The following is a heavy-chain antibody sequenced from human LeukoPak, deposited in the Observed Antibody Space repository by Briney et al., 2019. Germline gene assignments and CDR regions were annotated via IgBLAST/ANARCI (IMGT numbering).Heavy chain of an antibody. Sequence: ASVKVSCKASGYTFTGYYLHWVRQAPGQGLEWMGWIHPNSGGTNYAQKFQGRVTMTRDTSISTAYMELSSLRSDDTAVYFCARLASVPGWGQGTLVTVS. J-gene: IGHJ1*01. CDR1: GYTFTGYY. CDR3: ARLASVPG. V-gene: IGHV1-2*02. D-gene: IGHD6-19*01. CDR2: IHPNSGGT.